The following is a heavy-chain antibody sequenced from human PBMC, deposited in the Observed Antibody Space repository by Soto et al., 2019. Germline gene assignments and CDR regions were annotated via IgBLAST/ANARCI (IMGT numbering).Heavy chain of an antibody. CDR2: IYYSGST. V-gene: IGHV4-59*08. Sequence: SETLSLTCTVSGGSISSYYWSWIRQPPGKGLEWIGYIYYSGSTNYNPSLKSRVTISVDTSKNQFSLKLSSVTTADTAVYYCARHLNTYYYDSSVLWPVLGEGGAFDIWGQGTMVT. J-gene: IGHJ3*02. CDR1: GGSISSYY. CDR3: ARHLNTYYYDSSVLWPVLGEGGAFDI. D-gene: IGHD3-22*01.